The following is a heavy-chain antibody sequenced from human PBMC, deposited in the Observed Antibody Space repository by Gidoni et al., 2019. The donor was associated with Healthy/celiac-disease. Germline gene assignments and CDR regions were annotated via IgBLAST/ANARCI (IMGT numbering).Heavy chain of an antibody. Sequence: QVQLQQWGAGLLKPSETLSLTCAVYGGSFSGYYCSWIRQPPGKGLEWIGEINHSGRNNYNPSLKSRVTISVDTSKNQFSLKLSSVTAADTAVYYCARGHRDNYDYVWGSYRSSRETGFDYWGQGTLVTVSS. D-gene: IGHD3-16*02. CDR2: INHSGRN. CDR3: ARGHRDNYDYVWGSYRSSRETGFDY. V-gene: IGHV4-34*01. J-gene: IGHJ4*02. CDR1: GGSFSGYY.